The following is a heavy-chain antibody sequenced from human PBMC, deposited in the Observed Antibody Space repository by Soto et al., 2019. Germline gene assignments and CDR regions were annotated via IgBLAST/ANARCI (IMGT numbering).Heavy chain of an antibody. Sequence: GASVKVSCKASGFTFTSSAVRWVRQARGQRLEWIGWIVVGSGNTNYAQKFQERVTITRDMSTSTAYMELSSLRSEDTAVYYCAADPTDGYNYYFDYWGQGTLVTVSS. CDR2: IVVGSGNT. CDR1: GFTFTSSA. D-gene: IGHD5-12*01. CDR3: AADPTDGYNYYFDY. V-gene: IGHV1-58*01. J-gene: IGHJ4*02.